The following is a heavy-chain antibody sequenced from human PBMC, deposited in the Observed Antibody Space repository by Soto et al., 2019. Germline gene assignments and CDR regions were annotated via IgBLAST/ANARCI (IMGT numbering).Heavy chain of an antibody. CDR1: GGSITSVDYY. J-gene: IGHJ5*02. CDR2: FYHSGTT. V-gene: IGHV4-30-4*01. CDR3: ARTYYYDTNTTMFDP. Sequence: QVQLQESGPGLVKPSQTLSLTCTVSGGSITSVDYYWSWLRQSPGKGLEWIGYFYHSGTTYYNPSLARRVTISADTSKNQFSLRLSSVTVADTAVYYCARTYYYDTNTTMFDPWGQGTLVTVSS. D-gene: IGHD3-22*01.